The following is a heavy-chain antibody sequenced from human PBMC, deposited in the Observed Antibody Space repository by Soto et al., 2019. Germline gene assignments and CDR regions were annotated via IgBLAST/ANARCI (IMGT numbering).Heavy chain of an antibody. Sequence: PSETLSLTCNVSGGSIRTPDWWTWVRQPPGQGLEWIGEIYRTGSTNYNPSLKSRVTISLDKSENQFSLKVTSLTAADTAVYYCASRDPGTSVDYWGQGTLVTVSS. J-gene: IGHJ4*02. V-gene: IGHV4-4*02. CDR2: IYRTGST. CDR3: ASRDPGTSVDY. CDR1: GGSIRTPDW. D-gene: IGHD1-7*01.